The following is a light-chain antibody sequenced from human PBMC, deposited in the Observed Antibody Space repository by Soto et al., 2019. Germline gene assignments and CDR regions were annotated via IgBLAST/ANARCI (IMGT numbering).Light chain of an antibody. CDR1: QSITIY. CDR2: GAT. CDR3: QQSYSIPWT. V-gene: IGKV1-39*01. Sequence: DIQMTQSPSSLSASVGDKVTITCRTSQSITIYLNWYHHKPGIAPKRLIYGATTLQSGVPSRFRGSGSGTDFTLTISSLQPEDFGIYYCQQSYSIPWTFGQGTKVEIK. J-gene: IGKJ1*01.